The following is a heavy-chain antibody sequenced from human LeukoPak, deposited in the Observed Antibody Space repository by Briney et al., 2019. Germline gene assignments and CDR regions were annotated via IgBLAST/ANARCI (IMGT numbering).Heavy chain of an antibody. Sequence: GGSLRLSCAASGFSFSGHWMHWARQLPGKGLVWVSRISPTGSTTSYADSVKGRFTVSRDNAKNTLYLQVNNPRAEDTAVYYCARGPSSNWSGLDFWGQGTLLTVSS. CDR2: ISPTGSTT. V-gene: IGHV3-74*01. CDR1: GFSFSGHW. J-gene: IGHJ4*02. CDR3: ARGPSSNWSGLDF. D-gene: IGHD6-13*01.